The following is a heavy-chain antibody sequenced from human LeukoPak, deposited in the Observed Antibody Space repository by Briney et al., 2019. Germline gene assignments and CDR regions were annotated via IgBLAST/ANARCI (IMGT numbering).Heavy chain of an antibody. D-gene: IGHD5-18*01. J-gene: IGHJ4*02. V-gene: IGHV4-34*01. CDR1: GGSFSGYY. Sequence: SETLSLTCAVYGGSFSGYYWSWIRQPPGKGLEWIGEINHSGSTNYNPSLKSRVTISVDTSKNQFSLKLSSVTAADTAVYYCARADKAMVSRYFDYCGQGTLVTVSS. CDR3: ARADKAMVSRYFDY. CDR2: INHSGST.